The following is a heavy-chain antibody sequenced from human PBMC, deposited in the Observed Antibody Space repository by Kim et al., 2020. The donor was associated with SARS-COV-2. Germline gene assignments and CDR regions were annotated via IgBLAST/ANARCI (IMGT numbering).Heavy chain of an antibody. Sequence: SETLSLTCAVYGGSFSGYYWSWIRQPPGKGLEWIGEINHSGSTNYNPSLKSRVTISVDTSKNQFSLKLSSVTAADTAVYYCARVGVYYYGMDVWGQGTTVTVSS. CDR2: INHSGST. D-gene: IGHD2-8*01. V-gene: IGHV4-34*01. J-gene: IGHJ6*02. CDR1: GGSFSGYY. CDR3: ARVGVYYYGMDV.